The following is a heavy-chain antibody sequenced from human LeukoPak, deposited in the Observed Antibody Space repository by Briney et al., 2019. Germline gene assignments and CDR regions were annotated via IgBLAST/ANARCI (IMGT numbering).Heavy chain of an antibody. V-gene: IGHV3-64*01. D-gene: IGHD1-26*01. CDR1: GFTFTRYA. Sequence: GGSLRLSCAASGFTFTRYAMHWVRQAPGKGLEYVSAISSNGGSTYYANSMKGRFTISRDNSKNTPYLQMGSLRAEDMAVYYRARVSSGSYYYYYMDVWGKGTTVTVSS. J-gene: IGHJ6*03. CDR3: ARVSSGSYYYYYMDV. CDR2: ISSNGGST.